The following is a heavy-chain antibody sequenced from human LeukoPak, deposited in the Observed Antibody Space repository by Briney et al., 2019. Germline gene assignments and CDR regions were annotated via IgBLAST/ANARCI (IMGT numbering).Heavy chain of an antibody. J-gene: IGHJ4*02. CDR3: ARSICGGDCYRPAPNYYFDY. CDR2: FRRKAYGGTL. Sequence: GGSLRLFCTGSGFTLGVYAMSWFRQAPGGGLEWVGFFRRKAYGGTLDYAASVKGRFTISRDDSKRVAYLEINSLITEPRAVYYCARSICGGDCYRPAPNYYFDYWGQGTLDIVSS. CDR1: GFTLGVYA. D-gene: IGHD2-21*02. V-gene: IGHV3-49*03.